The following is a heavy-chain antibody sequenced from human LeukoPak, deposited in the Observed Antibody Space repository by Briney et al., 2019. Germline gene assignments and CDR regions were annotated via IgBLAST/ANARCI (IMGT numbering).Heavy chain of an antibody. CDR2: IGESGSNT. V-gene: IGHV3-23*01. J-gene: IGHJ4*02. CDR1: RFPFSNYA. D-gene: IGHD3-10*01. Sequence: GGSLRLSCVGSRFPFSNYAMSWVRQAPGKGLDWVSSIGESGSNTYYTDSVRGRFTISRDNSKNTVYLQMNSLRAEDTAVYYCAKDSSTSWFGGDSQWGQGTLVAVSS. CDR3: AKDSSTSWFGGDSQ.